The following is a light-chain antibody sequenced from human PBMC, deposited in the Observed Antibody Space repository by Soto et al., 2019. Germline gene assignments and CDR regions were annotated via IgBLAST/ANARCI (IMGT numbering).Light chain of an antibody. CDR1: SSNIGAGYD. J-gene: IGLJ1*01. CDR2: GNS. CDR3: QSYDSSLSGYV. Sequence: QSVLTQPPSVSGAPGQRVTISCTGSSSNIGAGYDVHWYQQLPGTAPTLLISGNSNRPSGVPDRLSGSKSGTSASLAITGLRAEDEADYFCQSYDSSLSGYVFGTGTKVTVL. V-gene: IGLV1-40*01.